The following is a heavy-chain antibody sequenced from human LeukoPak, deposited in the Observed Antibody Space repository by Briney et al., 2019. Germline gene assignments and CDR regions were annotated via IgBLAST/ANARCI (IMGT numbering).Heavy chain of an antibody. CDR2: IYYTGSN. CDR1: GGSISSNSCY. J-gene: IGHJ2*01. D-gene: IGHD3-10*01. Sequence: SETLSLTCTVSGGSISSNSCYWGWIRQAPGKGLEWIGSIYYTGSNRYNPSLKSRLTMSLDTSKNQFSLKLTSVTAADTAVYFCARDGSGSYWLSGGNWYFDLWGRGTLVTVSS. CDR3: ARDGSGSYWLSGGNWYFDL. V-gene: IGHV4-39*02.